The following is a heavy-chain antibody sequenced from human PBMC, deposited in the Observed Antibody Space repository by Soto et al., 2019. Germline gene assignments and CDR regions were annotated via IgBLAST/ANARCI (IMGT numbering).Heavy chain of an antibody. D-gene: IGHD6-6*01. CDR2: IIPIFGTA. CDR3: ARAEEYSSSSRYYYYGMDV. V-gene: IGHV1-69*13. J-gene: IGHJ6*02. CDR1: GGTFSSYA. Sequence: ASVKVSCKASGGTFSSYAISWVRQAPGQGLEWMGGIIPIFGTANYAQKFQGRVTITADESTSTAYMELSSLRSEDTAVYYCARAEEYSSSSRYYYYGMDVWGQGTTVTVS.